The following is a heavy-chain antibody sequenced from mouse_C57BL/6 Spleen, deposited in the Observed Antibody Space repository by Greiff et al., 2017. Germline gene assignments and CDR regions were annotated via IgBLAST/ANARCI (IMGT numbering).Heavy chain of an antibody. J-gene: IGHJ4*01. CDR3: AREEIYDGYYGYAMDY. CDR2: INPYNGDT. V-gene: IGHV1-20*01. Sequence: EVKLVESGPELVKPGASVKISCKASGYSFTGYFMNWVMQSHGKSLEWIGRINPYNGDTFYNQKFKGKATLTVDKSSSTAHMELRSLTSEDSAVYYGAREEIYDGYYGYAMDYWGQGTSVTVSS. D-gene: IGHD2-3*01. CDR1: GYSFTGYF.